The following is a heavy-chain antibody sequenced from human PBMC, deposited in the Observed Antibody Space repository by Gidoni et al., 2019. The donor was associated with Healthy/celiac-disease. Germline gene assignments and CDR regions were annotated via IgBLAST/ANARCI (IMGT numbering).Heavy chain of an antibody. J-gene: IGHJ6*02. CDR1: GFTFSSYG. CDR3: AKEVGATLFYYYGMDV. D-gene: IGHD1-26*01. CDR2: ISYDGSNK. V-gene: IGHV3-30*18. Sequence: QVQLVESGGGVVQPGRSLRLSCAASGFTFSSYGMHWVRQAPGKGLEWVAVISYDGSNKYYADSVKGRFTISRDNSKNTLYLQMNSLRAEDTAVYYCAKEVGATLFYYYGMDVWGQGTTVTVSS.